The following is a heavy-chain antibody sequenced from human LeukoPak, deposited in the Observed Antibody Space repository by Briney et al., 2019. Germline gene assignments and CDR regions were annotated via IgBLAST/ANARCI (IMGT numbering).Heavy chain of an antibody. CDR2: ISDGGRAA. V-gene: IGHV3-7*03. CDR3: TRENYVPGS. CDR1: GYIFSPYW. J-gene: IGHJ5*02. Sequence: GGSLRLSCAASGYIFSPYWMSWVRQTPGKGLEWVASISDGGRAAYYGDSVRGRFTISRDDARNSLFLQMNGLRADDTAVYYCTRENYVPGSWGQGTLVTVSS. D-gene: IGHD3-10*02.